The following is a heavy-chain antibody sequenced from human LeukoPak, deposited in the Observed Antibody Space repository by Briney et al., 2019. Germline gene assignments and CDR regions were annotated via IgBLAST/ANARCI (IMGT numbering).Heavy chain of an antibody. CDR3: AKDPSINYYGPGSQTWGDY. CDR1: GFTFSSYA. CDR2: ISGSGGST. V-gene: IGHV3-23*01. D-gene: IGHD3-10*01. Sequence: PGGALRLSCAASGFTFSSYAMSWVRQAPGKGLEWVSAISGSGGSTYYADSVKGRFTISRDNSKNTLYLQMNSLRADDTAVYYCAKDPSINYYGPGSQTWGDYWGQGTLVTVSS. J-gene: IGHJ4*02.